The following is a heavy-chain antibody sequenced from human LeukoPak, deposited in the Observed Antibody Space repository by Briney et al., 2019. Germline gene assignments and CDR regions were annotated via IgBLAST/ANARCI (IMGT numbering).Heavy chain of an antibody. CDR2: INHSGST. J-gene: IGHJ6*02. CDR3: ARGLGGMDV. Sequence: SETLSLTCAVYGGSFSGYYWSWIRQPPGKELEWIGEINHSGSTNYNPSLKSRVTISVDTSKNQFSLKLSSVTAADTAVYYCARGLGGMDVWGQGTTVTVSS. D-gene: IGHD3-3*01. CDR1: GGSFSGYY. V-gene: IGHV4-34*01.